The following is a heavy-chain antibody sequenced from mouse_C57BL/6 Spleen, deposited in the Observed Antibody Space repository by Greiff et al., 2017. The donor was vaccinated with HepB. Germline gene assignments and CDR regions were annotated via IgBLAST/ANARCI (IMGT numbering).Heavy chain of an antibody. CDR2: INPYNGGT. CDR1: GYTFTDYY. Sequence: VQLKESGPVLVKPGASVKMSCKASGYTFTDYYMNWVKQSHGKSLEWIGVINPYNGGTSYNQKFKGKATLTVDKASSTAYMELNSLTSEDSAVYYWAREGIRAMDYWGQGTSVTVSS. J-gene: IGHJ4*01. CDR3: AREGIRAMDY. V-gene: IGHV1-19*01.